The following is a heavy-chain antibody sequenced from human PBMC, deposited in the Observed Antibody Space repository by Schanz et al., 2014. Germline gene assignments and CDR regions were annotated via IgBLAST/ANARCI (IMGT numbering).Heavy chain of an antibody. D-gene: IGHD6-13*01. CDR1: GYTFTSYY. CDR2: FHHEDGDT. CDR3: ARDGEAAAGCDY. Sequence: QVQLVQSAPEVKKPGASVKVSCKASGYTFTSYYMHWVRQAPGRGLEWMGGFHHEDGDTVYAQKFQGRVTMTRDTSTSTVYMELSSLRSEDTAVYYCARDGEAAAGCDYWGQGTLVTVSS. V-gene: IGHV1-46*03. J-gene: IGHJ4*02.